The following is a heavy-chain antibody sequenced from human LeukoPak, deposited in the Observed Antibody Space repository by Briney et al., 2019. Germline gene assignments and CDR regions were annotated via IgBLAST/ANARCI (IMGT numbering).Heavy chain of an antibody. J-gene: IGHJ6*02. D-gene: IGHD3-10*01. Sequence: PGGSLRLSCAASGFTFDDYAMHWVRQAPGKGLXXXXXXXXNSGSIGYADSVKGRFTISRDNAKNSLYLQMNSLRAEDTALYYCAKDLLWFGEQYYYYGMDVWGQGTTVTVSS. CDR2: XXXNSGSI. CDR3: AKDLLWFGEQYYYYGMDV. CDR1: GFTFDDYA. V-gene: IGHV3-9*01.